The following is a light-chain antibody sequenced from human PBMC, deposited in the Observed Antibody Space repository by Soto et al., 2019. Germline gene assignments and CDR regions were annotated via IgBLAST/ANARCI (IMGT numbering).Light chain of an antibody. V-gene: IGKV3-20*01. CDR2: GAS. CDR3: QHYRTS. J-gene: IGKJ4*01. CDR1: QSVSSSY. Sequence: EIVLTQSPGTLSLSPGERATLSCRASQSVSSSYLAWYQQKPGQAPRQLIYGASSRATGIPDRFSCSGSGTDFTLTITRLEPEDFAVYSCQHYRTSFGGGTRVEIK.